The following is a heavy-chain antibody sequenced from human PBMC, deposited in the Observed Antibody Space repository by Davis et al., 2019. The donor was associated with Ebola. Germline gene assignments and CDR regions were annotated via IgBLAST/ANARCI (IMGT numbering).Heavy chain of an antibody. D-gene: IGHD3-22*01. Sequence: MPSETLSLTCAVYGGSFSGYYWSWIRQPPGKGLEWIGEINHSGSTNYNPSLKSRVTISVDTSKNQFSLKLSSVTAADTAVYYCARRYYYESFDPWGQGTLVTVSS. CDR2: INHSGST. CDR3: ARRYYYESFDP. CDR1: GGSFSGYY. J-gene: IGHJ5*02. V-gene: IGHV4-34*01.